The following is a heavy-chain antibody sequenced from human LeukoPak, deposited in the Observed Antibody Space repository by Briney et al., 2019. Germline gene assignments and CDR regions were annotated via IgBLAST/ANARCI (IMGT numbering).Heavy chain of an antibody. CDR1: GSIFTSYW. J-gene: IGHJ6*03. CDR2: IYPGDSDT. CDR3: ARQNFWSSYYTPPYYYYYYMDV. Sequence: PGESLKISCKGSGSIFTSYWIGWVRQLPGKGLEWMGIIYPGDSDTRYSPSFQGQVTISADKSISTAYLQWSSLKASDTAMYYCARQNFWSSYYTPPYYYYYYMDVWGKGTTVTVSS. V-gene: IGHV5-51*01. D-gene: IGHD3-3*01.